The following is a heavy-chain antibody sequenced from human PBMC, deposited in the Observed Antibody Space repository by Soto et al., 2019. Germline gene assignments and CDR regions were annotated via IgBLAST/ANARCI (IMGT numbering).Heavy chain of an antibody. CDR3: ARLEYCSSTSCYRYYYYGMDV. Sequence: GESLKISCKGSGYSFTSYWTGWVRQMPGKGLEWMGIIYPGDSDTRYSPSFQGQVTISADKSISTAYLQWSSLKASDTAMYYCARLEYCSSTSCYRYYYYGMDVWGQGTTVTVSS. J-gene: IGHJ6*02. V-gene: IGHV5-51*01. CDR2: IYPGDSDT. D-gene: IGHD2-2*01. CDR1: GYSFTSYW.